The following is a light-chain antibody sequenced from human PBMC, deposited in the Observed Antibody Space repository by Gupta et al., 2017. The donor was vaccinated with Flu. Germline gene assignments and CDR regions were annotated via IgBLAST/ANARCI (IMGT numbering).Light chain of an antibody. CDR2: GAS. CDR3: QHYGRSLWT. J-gene: IGKJ1*01. Sequence: EKVLTQSPGILYLSPGERATLSCRASQSIDNSYLAWYQQKPGQAPRVLMYGASTRAAGVPDRFSGSGSGTDFTLTISGLESEDFAIYYCQHYGRSLWTFGQGTKVELK. CDR1: QSIDNSY. V-gene: IGKV3-20*01.